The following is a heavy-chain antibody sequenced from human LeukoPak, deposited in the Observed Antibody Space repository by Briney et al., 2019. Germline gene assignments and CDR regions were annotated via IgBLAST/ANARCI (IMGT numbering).Heavy chain of an antibody. V-gene: IGHV3-30*04. Sequence: GGSLRLSCAASGFTFSTYAMNWVRQAPGKGLEWVAVISYDGRQNYYADSVKGRFTISRDNSKNTLYLQMNSLSAEDTALYFCARDVEYSNIYFYYYIDVWGKGTMVTVSS. D-gene: IGHD6-6*01. CDR1: GFTFSTYA. J-gene: IGHJ6*03. CDR2: ISYDGRQN. CDR3: ARDVEYSNIYFYYYIDV.